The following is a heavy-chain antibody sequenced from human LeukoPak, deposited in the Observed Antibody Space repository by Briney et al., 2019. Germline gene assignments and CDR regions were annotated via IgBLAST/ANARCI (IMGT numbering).Heavy chain of an antibody. CDR3: ARDSGSGCFDY. J-gene: IGHJ4*02. V-gene: IGHV1-18*01. CDR1: GYTFTSYG. D-gene: IGHD6-19*01. Sequence: ASVKVSCKASGYTFTSYGISWVRQAPGQGLEWMGWISAYNGNTNYAQKLQGRVTMTTDTSTSTVYMELSSLRSEDTAVYYCARDSGSGCFDYWGQGTLVTVSS. CDR2: ISAYNGNT.